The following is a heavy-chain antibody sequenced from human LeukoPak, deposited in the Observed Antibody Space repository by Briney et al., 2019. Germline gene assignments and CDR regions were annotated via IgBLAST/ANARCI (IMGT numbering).Heavy chain of an antibody. CDR1: GFTLTSYE. Sequence: GGSLRLSCAASGFTLTSYEMNWVRQAPGKGLEWVSYITISGSTIYYADSVKGRFTISRDNAKNSLYLQMNSLRAEDTAVYYCARTTSFVYWGQGTLVTVSS. CDR3: ARTTSFVY. CDR2: ITISGSTI. J-gene: IGHJ4*02. V-gene: IGHV3-48*03. D-gene: IGHD1-1*01.